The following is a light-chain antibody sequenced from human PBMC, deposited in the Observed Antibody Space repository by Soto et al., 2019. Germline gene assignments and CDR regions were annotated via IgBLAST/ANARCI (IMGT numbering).Light chain of an antibody. CDR1: QSISVW. CDR3: LQQNNYPRT. Sequence: DIQMTQSPSTLSASVGDRVTIPCRASQSISVWLAWYQQKAGKAPNLLIYKASRLESGVPSRFSGSGSGTEFTLTISSLQPEDFATYYCLQQNNYPRTFGQGTKVDIK. CDR2: KAS. J-gene: IGKJ2*01. V-gene: IGKV1-5*03.